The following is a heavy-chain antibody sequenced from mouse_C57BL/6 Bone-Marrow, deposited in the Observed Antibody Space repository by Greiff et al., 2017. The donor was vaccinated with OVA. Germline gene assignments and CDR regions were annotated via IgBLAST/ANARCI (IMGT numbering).Heavy chain of an antibody. V-gene: IGHV2-5*01. Sequence: VQLQESGPGLVQPSQSLSITCTVSGFSLTSYGLHWVRQSPGKGLEWLGVIWRGGSTDYNAAFMSRLSITKDNSKSQVFFKMNSLQADDTAIYYCAKSKTDYYGSYYAMDYWGQGTSVTVSS. CDR3: AKSKTDYYGSYYAMDY. CDR2: IWRGGST. CDR1: GFSLTSYG. D-gene: IGHD1-1*01. J-gene: IGHJ4*01.